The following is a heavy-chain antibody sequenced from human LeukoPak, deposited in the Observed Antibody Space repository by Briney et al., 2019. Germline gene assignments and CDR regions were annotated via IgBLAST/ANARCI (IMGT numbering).Heavy chain of an antibody. CDR2: IDADGSST. J-gene: IGHJ4*02. CDR1: GFTFSNYW. V-gene: IGHV3-74*01. Sequence: PGGSLRLSCGASGFTFSNYWMHWVRQVPGKGLVWVARIDADGSSTSYADSVQGRFTISRDNAKNTLYLQMNSLRVEDTAVYYCATVSDFWGQGTLVTVSS. CDR3: ATVSDF.